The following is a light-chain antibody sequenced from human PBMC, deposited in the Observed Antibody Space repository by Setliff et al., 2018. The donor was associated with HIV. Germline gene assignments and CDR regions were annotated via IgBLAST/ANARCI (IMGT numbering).Light chain of an antibody. Sequence: QSALAQPASVSGSPGQSITISCTGTSSDVGGYNYVSWYQQHPGKAPKLIISEVNNRPSGVSNRFSGSKSGNTASLTISGLQTEDEGDYYCSSYAITNTLPFGTG. J-gene: IGLJ1*01. CDR2: EVN. CDR1: SSDVGGYNY. V-gene: IGLV2-14*01. CDR3: SSYAITNTLP.